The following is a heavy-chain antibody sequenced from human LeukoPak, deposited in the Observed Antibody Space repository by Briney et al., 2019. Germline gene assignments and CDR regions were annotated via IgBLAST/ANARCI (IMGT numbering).Heavy chain of an antibody. CDR2: LVYDERS. Sequence: GGPLRLACAASGFPFSSYGMHRVRQAPGKGLEWVARLVYDERSDYADSVKGRFSISRDNSKNTLFLDMSDLRVEDTAVYYCARDLSAAFDFWGQGVLVTVSS. D-gene: IGHD6-19*01. CDR3: ARDLSAAFDF. J-gene: IGHJ4*02. V-gene: IGHV3-33*01. CDR1: GFPFSSYG.